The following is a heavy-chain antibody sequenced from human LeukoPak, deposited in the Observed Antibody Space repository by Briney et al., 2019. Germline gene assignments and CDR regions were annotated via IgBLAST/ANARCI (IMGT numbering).Heavy chain of an antibody. V-gene: IGHV1-24*01. Sequence: ASVKVSCKVSGYTLTELSMHWVRQAPGKGLEWMGGFYPEDGETIYAQKFQGRVTMTEDTSTDTASMGLSSLRSEDTAVYYCATDPLFGELLYQRGDYWGQGTLVTVSS. CDR3: ATDPLFGELLYQRGDY. J-gene: IGHJ4*02. CDR1: GYTLTELS. CDR2: FYPEDGET. D-gene: IGHD3-10*01.